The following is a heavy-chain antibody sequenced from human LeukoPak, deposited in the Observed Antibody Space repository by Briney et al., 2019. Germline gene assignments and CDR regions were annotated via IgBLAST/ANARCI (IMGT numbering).Heavy chain of an antibody. CDR2: ISGYDGNT. J-gene: IGHJ5*02. CDR1: GYTFTTYG. V-gene: IGHV1-18*01. Sequence: GASVKVSCKASGYTFTTYGISWVRQAPGQGLEWMGWISGYDGNTKYVQKLQGRVTMTTDTSTSTAYMELRSLRSDDTAVYYCARDCSTSCYWFDPWGQGTLVTVAS. CDR3: ARDCSTSCYWFDP. D-gene: IGHD2-2*01.